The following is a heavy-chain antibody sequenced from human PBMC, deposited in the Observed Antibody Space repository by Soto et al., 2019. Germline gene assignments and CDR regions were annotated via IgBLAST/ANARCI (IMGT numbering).Heavy chain of an antibody. V-gene: IGHV4-4*02. J-gene: IGHJ3*02. CDR1: GVSISIPNW. Sequence: QVQLQESGPGLVKPSGTLSLTCAVSGVSISIPNWWAWVHQAPGKGLEWSGEIDHSGTTNYNPSLNSRVTISLDRSKNQFSLRLSSVAAADTAVYFCARGKFYAFDIWGQGTMVTVSS. CDR2: IDHSGTT. CDR3: ARGKFYAFDI.